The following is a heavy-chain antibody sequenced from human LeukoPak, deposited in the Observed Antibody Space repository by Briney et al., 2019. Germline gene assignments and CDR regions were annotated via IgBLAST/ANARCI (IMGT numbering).Heavy chain of an antibody. J-gene: IGHJ6*03. CDR3: ARSRYCSSTSCYGGGYYYYMDV. CDR1: GYSISSGYY. V-gene: IGHV4-38-2*02. Sequence: SETLSLTCTVSGYSISSGYYWGWIRQPPGKGLEWIGSIYHSGSTYYNPSLKSRVTMSVDTSKNQFSLKLSSVTAADTAVYYCARSRYCSSTSCYGGGYYYYMDVWGKGTTVTISS. D-gene: IGHD2-2*01. CDR2: IYHSGST.